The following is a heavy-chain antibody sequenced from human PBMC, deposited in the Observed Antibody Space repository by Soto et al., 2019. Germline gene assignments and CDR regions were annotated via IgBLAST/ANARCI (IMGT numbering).Heavy chain of an antibody. CDR3: ARHHGPTTSENWFDP. J-gene: IGHJ5*02. CDR2: ISTYSGDT. CDR1: GYTFFAYD. V-gene: IGHV1-18*01. Sequence: ASVKVSCKASGYTFFAYDISWVRQAPGQGLEWMGWISTYSGDTKYAQKFQGRVTMTTDTSTTTAYLELRSLRSDDTAVYYCARHHGPTTSENWFDPWGQGTLVTVSS. D-gene: IGHD5-12*01.